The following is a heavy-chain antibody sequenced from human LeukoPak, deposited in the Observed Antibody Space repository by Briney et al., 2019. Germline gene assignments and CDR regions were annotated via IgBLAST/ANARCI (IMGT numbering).Heavy chain of an antibody. J-gene: IGHJ6*02. Sequence: PSETLSLTCTVSGGSISSSSYYWGWIRQPPGKGLEWIGSIYYSGSTYYNPSLKSRVTISVDTSKNQFSLKLSSVTAADTAVYYCVNGGDAAGYYGMDVWGQGTTVTVSS. CDR2: IYYSGST. CDR1: GGSISSSSYY. CDR3: VNGGDAAGYYGMDV. D-gene: IGHD4-23*01. V-gene: IGHV4-39*01.